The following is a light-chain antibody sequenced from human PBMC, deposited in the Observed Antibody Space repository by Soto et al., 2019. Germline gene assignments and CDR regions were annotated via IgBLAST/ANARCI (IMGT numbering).Light chain of an antibody. V-gene: IGKV1-39*01. CDR2: AAS. CDR1: QSISSY. Sequence: DLQMTQSPSSLSASVGDRVTITCRASQSISSYLNWYQQKPGKAPKLLIYAASSWQSGVPSRFSGSGSGTDFTLTNSSLQPEDFATYYCQQSYSTPLTFGGGTKVEIK. CDR3: QQSYSTPLT. J-gene: IGKJ4*01.